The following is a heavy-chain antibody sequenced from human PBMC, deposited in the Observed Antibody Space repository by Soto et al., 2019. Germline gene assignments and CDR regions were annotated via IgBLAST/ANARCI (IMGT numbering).Heavy chain of an antibody. CDR1: GFTFSSYA. J-gene: IGHJ4*02. CDR3: ARGLFLDY. Sequence: GGSLRLSCAASGFTFSSYAMHWVRQAPGKGPVWVSRINEDESNTNYADSVKGRFTISRDNAKNTLYLQMNSLRAEDTAVYYCARGLFLDYWGQGTRVTVSS. CDR2: INEDESNT. D-gene: IGHD3-3*01. V-gene: IGHV3-74*01.